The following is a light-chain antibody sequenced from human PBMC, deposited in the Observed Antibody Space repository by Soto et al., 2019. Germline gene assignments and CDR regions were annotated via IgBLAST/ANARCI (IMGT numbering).Light chain of an antibody. CDR1: QSLSSY. CDR3: QQRSNWPPFT. Sequence: EIVLTLSPATLSLSPGERATLSCRASQSLSSYLAWYQQKPGQAPRLLIYDASNRATGIPDRFSGSGSGTDFTLTISRLEPEDFALYYCQQRSNWPPFTFGPGTKVDIK. J-gene: IGKJ3*01. CDR2: DAS. V-gene: IGKV3-11*01.